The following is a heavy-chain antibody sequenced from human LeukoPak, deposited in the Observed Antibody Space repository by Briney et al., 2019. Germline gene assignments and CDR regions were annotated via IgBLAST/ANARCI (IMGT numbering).Heavy chain of an antibody. CDR2: IYYSGST. V-gene: IGHV4-59*01. J-gene: IGHJ6*03. Sequence: SETLSLTCIVSGGSINDYYWNWIRQPPGKGLEWIGYIYYSGSTTYNPSLKSRVTMSVDTAKNQFSLKLRSVTAADTAVYFCARGDFCSKSNCYLRPMDVWGKGTTVTVSS. CDR3: ARGDFCSKSNCYLRPMDV. CDR1: GGSINDYY. D-gene: IGHD3-3*01.